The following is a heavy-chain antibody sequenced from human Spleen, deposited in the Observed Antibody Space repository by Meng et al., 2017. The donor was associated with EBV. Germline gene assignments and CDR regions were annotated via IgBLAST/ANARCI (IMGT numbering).Heavy chain of an antibody. CDR2: TYYRSKWFH. J-gene: IGHJ4*02. V-gene: IGHV6-1*01. CDR3: AFGGGGYGSVGYNY. D-gene: IGHD5-12*01. CDR1: GDSVSRNSAA. Sequence: EQLRQSGLGPCRPPKTLSTPCAIAGDSVSRNSAAWNWFRQSPSRGLEWLGRTYYRSKWFHDYAISVKGRITINPDTSNNQFSLQLNSMTPEDTAVYYCAFGGGGYGSVGYNYWGQGILVTVSS.